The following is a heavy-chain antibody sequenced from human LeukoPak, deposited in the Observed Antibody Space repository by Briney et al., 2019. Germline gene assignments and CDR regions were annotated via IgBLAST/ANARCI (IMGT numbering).Heavy chain of an antibody. Sequence: SETLSLTCAVYGGSFSGYYWSWIRQPPGKGLEWIWEINHSGSTNYNPSLKSRVTISVDTSKNQFSLKLSSVTAADTAVYYCARGGIYYYGSGRRYYFDYWGQGTLVTVSS. D-gene: IGHD3-10*01. V-gene: IGHV4-34*01. CDR2: INHSGST. CDR3: ARGGIYYYGSGRRYYFDY. J-gene: IGHJ4*02. CDR1: GGSFSGYY.